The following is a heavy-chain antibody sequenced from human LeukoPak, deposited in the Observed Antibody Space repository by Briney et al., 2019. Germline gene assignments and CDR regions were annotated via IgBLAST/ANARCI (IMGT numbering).Heavy chain of an antibody. Sequence: ASVKVSCKASGYTFSSYGINWVRLAPGRGPEWMASINPQKRDTHYAQNFRGRVTVTAGTSTNTAYMELRSLRSDDTAIYYCARRKYGADYNGMDVWGQGTTVTVSS. CDR3: ARRKYGADYNGMDV. CDR1: GYTFSSYG. J-gene: IGHJ6*02. CDR2: INPQKRDT. V-gene: IGHV1-18*01. D-gene: IGHD4/OR15-4a*01.